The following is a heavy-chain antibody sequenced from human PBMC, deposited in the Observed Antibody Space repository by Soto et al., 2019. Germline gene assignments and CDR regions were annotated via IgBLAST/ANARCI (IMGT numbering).Heavy chain of an antibody. CDR3: TRDRMTTGDT. CDR2: VFSSVSA. CDR1: GVSVTSYT. J-gene: IGHJ4*01. Sequence: PSDILSLTCIVSGVSVTSYTWSWVRQPANKGLEWIGRVFSSVSATYSPSLKSRVRISMDTHDNRISLKLDSVTAADAGVYYCTRDRMTTGDTGGPGTRVTVSS. V-gene: IGHV4-4*07. D-gene: IGHD2-21*02.